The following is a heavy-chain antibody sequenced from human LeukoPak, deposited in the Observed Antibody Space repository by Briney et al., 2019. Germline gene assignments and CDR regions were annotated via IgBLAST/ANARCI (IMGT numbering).Heavy chain of an antibody. V-gene: IGHV3-64*01. CDR1: GFTFSNYA. CDR2: ISSNGGST. Sequence: GGSLRLSCAASGFTFSNYAIYWVRQAPGKGLEYVSAISSNGGSTYYANSVKGRFTISRDNSKNTLYLQMGSLRVEDMAVYYCARGVGMVWGVGAFDYWGQGNMVTVSS. J-gene: IGHJ4*02. D-gene: IGHD3-10*01. CDR3: ARGVGMVWGVGAFDY.